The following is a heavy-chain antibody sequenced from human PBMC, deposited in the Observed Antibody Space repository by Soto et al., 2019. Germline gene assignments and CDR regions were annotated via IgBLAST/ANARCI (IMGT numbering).Heavy chain of an antibody. D-gene: IGHD3-9*01. CDR2: IYYSGST. V-gene: IGHV4-59*01. Sequence: SETLPLTCTGSGGSTSPYYWRWIRQPPGQGLEWIGYIYYSGSTNYNPSLKSRVTISVDTSKNQFSLKLSSVTAADTAVYYCARAASDYDILTGYYNVPAFDIWGQGTMVT. J-gene: IGHJ3*02. CDR1: GGSTSPYY. CDR3: ARAASDYDILTGYYNVPAFDI.